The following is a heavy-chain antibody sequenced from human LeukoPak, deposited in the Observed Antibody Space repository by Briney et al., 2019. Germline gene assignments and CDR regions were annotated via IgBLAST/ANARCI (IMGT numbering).Heavy chain of an antibody. D-gene: IGHD3-10*01. V-gene: IGHV1-2*02. CDR3: ARGPRDTDYYGSGSHYYFDL. CDR1: GYTFTGYY. CDR2: INPNSGGT. J-gene: IGHJ4*02. Sequence: ASVKVSCKASGYTFTGYYMHWVRQAPGQGLEWMGWINPNSGGTNYAQKFQGRVTMTRDTSISTAYMELSRLTSDGTAVYYCARGPRDTDYYGSGSHYYFDLWGQGTLVTVSS.